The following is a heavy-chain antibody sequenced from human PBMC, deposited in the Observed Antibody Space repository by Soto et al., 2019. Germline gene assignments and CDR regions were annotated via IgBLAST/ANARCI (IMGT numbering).Heavy chain of an antibody. D-gene: IGHD2-15*01. Sequence: EVQLLESGGGLVQAGGSLRVSCAASGFTFSSCAMGWVRQAPGKGLEWVSSICVNGGSTYYVDSVKGRFTIYRDNSKNNLYLNMISLRAEDTAVYYCAKERNSWYSSGSDSWGQGTLVTVSS. CDR2: ICVNGGST. CDR3: AKERNSWYSSGSDS. CDR1: GFTFSSCA. J-gene: IGHJ4*02. V-gene: IGHV3-23*01.